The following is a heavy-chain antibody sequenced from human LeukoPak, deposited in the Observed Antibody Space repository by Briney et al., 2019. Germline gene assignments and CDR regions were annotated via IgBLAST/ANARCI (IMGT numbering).Heavy chain of an antibody. J-gene: IGHJ4*02. CDR3: ARAPKLGYCSSTSCYGAWDY. V-gene: IGHV1-69*13. CDR1: GGTFSSYA. Sequence: SVTVSCTASGGTFSSYAISWARQAPGQGLEWMGGIIPTFGTANYAQKFQGRVTITADESTSTAYMELSSLRSEDTAVYYCARAPKLGYCSSTSCYGAWDYWGQGTLVTVSS. CDR2: IIPTFGTA. D-gene: IGHD2-2*01.